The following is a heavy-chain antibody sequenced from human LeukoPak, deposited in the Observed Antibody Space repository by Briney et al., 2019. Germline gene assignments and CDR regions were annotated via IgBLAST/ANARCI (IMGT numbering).Heavy chain of an antibody. Sequence: GGSLILSCAGSGFIVSDAWMSWVRHVPGKGLEWLGRIKSRLEGGTKYYAAPIKGRFSISIDDSVNTMYHGLNSLQPEDTALYYCTTEGYYLDSGGDQGQPSPYYYYMAVWSKGTMVTVSS. D-gene: IGHD3-22*01. J-gene: IGHJ6*03. CDR3: TTEGYYLDSGGDQGQPSPYYYYMAV. CDR2: IKSRLEGGTK. CDR1: GFIVSDAW. V-gene: IGHV3-15*01.